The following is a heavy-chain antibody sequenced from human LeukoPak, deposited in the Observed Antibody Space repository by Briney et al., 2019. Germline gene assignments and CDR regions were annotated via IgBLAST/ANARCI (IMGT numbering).Heavy chain of an antibody. Sequence: ASVKVSCKASGYTFTDYYMHWVRQAPGQGFEWMGWINPNDGDTNYAQKFQGRVTMTRDTSISTAHMEVRRLRSDDTAVYYCARANFLYCSSSTCLFDYWGQGTLVTVSS. CDR1: GYTFTDYY. D-gene: IGHD2-2*01. J-gene: IGHJ4*02. CDR3: ARANFLYCSSSTCLFDY. V-gene: IGHV1-2*02. CDR2: INPNDGDT.